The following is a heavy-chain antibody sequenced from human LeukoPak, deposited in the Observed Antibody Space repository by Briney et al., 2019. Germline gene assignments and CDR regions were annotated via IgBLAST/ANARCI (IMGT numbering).Heavy chain of an antibody. Sequence: GGSLRLSCAASGFIFSSYGVHWVRRAPGQGLEWVAFISYDGSNKYYADSEKGRFTISRDNSKNTLYLQMNSLRAEDTAVYYCAKDLWSGYSDYWGQGTLVTVSS. D-gene: IGHD3-3*01. V-gene: IGHV3-30*18. J-gene: IGHJ4*02. CDR3: AKDLWSGYSDY. CDR2: ISYDGSNK. CDR1: GFIFSSYG.